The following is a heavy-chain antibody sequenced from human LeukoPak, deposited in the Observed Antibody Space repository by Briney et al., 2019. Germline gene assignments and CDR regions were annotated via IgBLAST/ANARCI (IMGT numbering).Heavy chain of an antibody. CDR1: GGSISSYY. CDR2: VYYTGST. J-gene: IGHJ5*02. Sequence: SETLSLTCTVSGGSISSYYWNWIRQSPGKGLEWIGYVYYTGSTNYNPSLRSRVTISVDTSKNQFSLKLSSVNAADTAVYYCARKTNDWFDPWGQGTLVTVSS. D-gene: IGHD2-8*01. CDR3: ARKTNDWFDP. V-gene: IGHV4-59*01.